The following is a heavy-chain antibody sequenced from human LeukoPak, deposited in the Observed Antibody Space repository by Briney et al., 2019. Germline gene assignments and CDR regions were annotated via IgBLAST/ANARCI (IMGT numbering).Heavy chain of an antibody. D-gene: IGHD5-24*01. CDR3: AKGRGYNYWDGFDI. CDR1: GFTFSNYA. Sequence: GGSLRLSCAASGFTFSNYAMTWVRQAPGEGLEWVSVTSGSGGSTYYGDSVKGRFTISRDNSKNTLYMQMNSLRAEDTAGYYWAKGRGYNYWDGFDIWGQGTMVTVSS. CDR2: TSGSGGST. J-gene: IGHJ3*02. V-gene: IGHV3-23*01.